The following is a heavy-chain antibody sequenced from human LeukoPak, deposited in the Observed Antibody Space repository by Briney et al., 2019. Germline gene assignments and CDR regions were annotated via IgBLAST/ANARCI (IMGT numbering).Heavy chain of an antibody. V-gene: IGHV3-23*01. D-gene: IGHD3-3*01. CDR1: GFTFSSYA. CDR3: ARDYYDFWSGYQN. CDR2: ISGSGGST. J-gene: IGHJ4*02. Sequence: PGGSLRLSCAASGFTFSSYAMSWVRQAPGKGLEWVSAISGSGGSTYYADSVKGRFTISRDNAKNSLYLQMNSLRAEDTAVYYCARDYYDFWSGYQNWGQGTLVTVSS.